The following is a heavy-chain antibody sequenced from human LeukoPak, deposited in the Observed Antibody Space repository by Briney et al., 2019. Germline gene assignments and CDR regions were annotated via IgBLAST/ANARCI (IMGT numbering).Heavy chain of an antibody. CDR3: ARVSFCPRCHFDY. V-gene: IGHV3-74*03. Sequence: GGSLRLSCAASGFSYSSYWMHWVRQAPGKGLVWVARISPDGSSALSADSVRGRFTISRDNADNTLYLQLNSLRAEDTAVYYCARVSFCPRCHFDYWGQGTLVTVSS. J-gene: IGHJ4*02. CDR2: ISPDGSSA. CDR1: GFSYSSYW. D-gene: IGHD2/OR15-2a*01.